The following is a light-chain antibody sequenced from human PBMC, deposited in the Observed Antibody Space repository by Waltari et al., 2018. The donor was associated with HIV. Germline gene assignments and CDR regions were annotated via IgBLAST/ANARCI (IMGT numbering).Light chain of an antibody. J-gene: IGLJ3*02. CDR3: AAWDDSLNGAV. CDR2: RNN. Sequence: QSVLTQPPSASGTPGQRVTIPCSVRSSNIGSNILKLYQQLPGTAPKLLIYRNNQRPSGVPDRFSGSKSGTSASLAISGLQSEDDADYYCAAWDDSLNGAVFGGGTKLTVL. V-gene: IGLV1-44*01. CDR1: SSNIGSNI.